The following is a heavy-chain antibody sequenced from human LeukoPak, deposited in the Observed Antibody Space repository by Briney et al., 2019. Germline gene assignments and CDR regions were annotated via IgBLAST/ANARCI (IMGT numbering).Heavy chain of an antibody. D-gene: IGHD3-10*01. CDR2: IYYSGST. Sequence: PSETLSLTCTVSGGSISSSSYYWGWIRQPPGKGLEWIGSIYYSGSTYYNPSLKSRVTISVDTSKNQFSLKLSSVTAADTAVYYCARDRGRYGGLWFGELPLGFDPWGQGTLVTVSS. CDR1: GGSISSSSYY. CDR3: ARDRGRYGGLWFGELPLGFDP. J-gene: IGHJ5*02. V-gene: IGHV4-39*07.